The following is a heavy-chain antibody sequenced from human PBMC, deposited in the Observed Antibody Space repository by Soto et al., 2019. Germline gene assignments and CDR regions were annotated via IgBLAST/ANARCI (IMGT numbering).Heavy chain of an antibody. CDR1: GFTFSSYG. V-gene: IGHV3-30*18. CDR2: ISYDGSNK. D-gene: IGHD3-9*01. J-gene: IGHJ6*03. Sequence: GGSLRLSCAASGFTFSSYGMHWVRQAPGKGLEWVAVISYDGSNKYYADSVKGRFTISRDNSKNTLYLQMNSLRAEDTAVYYCAKDPSWYDILTGAYYYYYMDVWGKGTTVTVSS. CDR3: AKDPSWYDILTGAYYYYYMDV.